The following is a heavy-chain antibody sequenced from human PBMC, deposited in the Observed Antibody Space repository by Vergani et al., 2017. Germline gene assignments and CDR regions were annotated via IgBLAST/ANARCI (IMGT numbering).Heavy chain of an antibody. CDR3: ARDRGSGWGGDAFDI. CDR1: GYTFTGYY. D-gene: IGHD6-19*01. V-gene: IGHV1-2*02. CDR2: INPNSGGT. Sequence: QVQLVQSGAEVKKPGASVKVSRKASGYTFTGYYMHWVRQAPGQGLEWMGWINPNSGGTNYAQKFQGRVTMTRDTSISTAYMELSRLRSDDTAVYYCARDRGSGWGGDAFDIWGQGTMVTVSS. J-gene: IGHJ3*02.